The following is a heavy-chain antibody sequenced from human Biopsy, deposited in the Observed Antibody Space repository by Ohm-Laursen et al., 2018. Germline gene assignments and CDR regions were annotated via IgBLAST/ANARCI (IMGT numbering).Heavy chain of an antibody. D-gene: IGHD1-26*01. CDR2: RWYDGNNN. J-gene: IGHJ4*02. CDR1: VSTFCSNG. CDR3: AREPVGANYVDY. V-gene: IGHV3-33*01. Sequence: SLSLSCSATVSTFCSNGMHWVRHAPCQGLGRVGIRWYDGNNNSYADSVKGRFTISRDNSENKLYLQMNSLREEDTAVYCCAREPVGANYVDYWGQGALVTVSS.